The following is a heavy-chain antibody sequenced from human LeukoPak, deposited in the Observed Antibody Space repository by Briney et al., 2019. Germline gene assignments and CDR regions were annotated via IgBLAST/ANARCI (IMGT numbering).Heavy chain of an antibody. V-gene: IGHV1-18*01. CDR1: GYTFTSYG. D-gene: IGHD3-22*01. J-gene: IGHJ4*02. CDR2: ISAYNGNT. CDR3: ARTPRGTMIVEMTEFDY. Sequence: ASVKVSCKASGYTFTSYGISWVRQAPGQGLEWMGWISAYNGNTNYAQKLQGRVTMTTDTSTSTAYMELRSLRSDDTAVYYCARTPRGTMIVEMTEFDYWGQGTLVTVSS.